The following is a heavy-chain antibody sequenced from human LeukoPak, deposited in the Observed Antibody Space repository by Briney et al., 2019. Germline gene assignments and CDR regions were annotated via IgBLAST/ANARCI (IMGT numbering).Heavy chain of an antibody. D-gene: IGHD1-26*01. J-gene: IGHJ5*02. CDR1: GYTLTKLS. V-gene: IGHV1-24*01. CDR2: FDPEDGET. CDR3: ATVSGSFVFDP. Sequence: ASVKVSCKVSGYTLTKLSMHWVRQAPGKGLEWRGGFDPEDGETIYAQKFQGTVTMTEDTSTDTAYMELSSLRSEDTAVYYCATVSGSFVFDPWGQGTLVTVSS.